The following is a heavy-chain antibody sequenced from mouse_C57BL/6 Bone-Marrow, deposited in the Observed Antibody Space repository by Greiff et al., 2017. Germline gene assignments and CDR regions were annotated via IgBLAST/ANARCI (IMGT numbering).Heavy chain of an antibody. J-gene: IGHJ4*01. CDR1: GYTFTDYY. Sequence: QVQLKQSGAELVRPGASVKLSCKASGYTFTDYYINWVKQRPGQGLEWIARIYPGSGNTYYKEKFKGKATLTAEKSSSTAYMQLSSLTAEDSAVYFCARRATVVADYYAMDYWGQGTSVTVSS. V-gene: IGHV1-76*01. CDR3: ARRATVVADYYAMDY. CDR2: IYPGSGNT. D-gene: IGHD1-1*01.